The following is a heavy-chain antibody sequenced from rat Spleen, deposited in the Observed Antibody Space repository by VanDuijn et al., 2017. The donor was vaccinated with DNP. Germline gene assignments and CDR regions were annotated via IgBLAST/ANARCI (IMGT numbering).Heavy chain of an antibody. CDR2: IIYDGNRT. Sequence: EVQLVESGGGLVQPGRSLKLSCEASGFTFSDYGMAWVRQAPKKGLEWVATIIYDGNRTYYRDSVKGRFTISRENAKSTLYLQMDSLRSEDTATYYCATHRPRGERDAMDAWGQGTSVTVPS. CDR3: ATHRPRGERDAMDA. J-gene: IGHJ4*01. D-gene: IGHD4-1*01. V-gene: IGHV5S10*01. CDR1: GFTFSDYG.